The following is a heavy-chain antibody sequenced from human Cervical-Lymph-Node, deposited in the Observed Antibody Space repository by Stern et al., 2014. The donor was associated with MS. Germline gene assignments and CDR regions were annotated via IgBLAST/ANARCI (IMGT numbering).Heavy chain of an antibody. J-gene: IGHJ5*02. CDR2: TVAIFERS. D-gene: IGHD4-23*01. Sequence: VQLVESGAEVKKPGSSVKVSCQGSGATFSTNGISWVRQGPGQGLEWMGATVAIFERSNYAQRFRGRVTITADESTSTSYMELTSLRSDDTGVYYCAREHHGGNFAAWGQGTLVTVSS. CDR3: AREHHGGNFAA. V-gene: IGHV1-69*01. CDR1: GATFSTNG.